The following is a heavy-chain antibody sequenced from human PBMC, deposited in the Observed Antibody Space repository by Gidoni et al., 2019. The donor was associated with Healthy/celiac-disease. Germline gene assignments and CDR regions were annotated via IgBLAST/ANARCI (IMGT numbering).Heavy chain of an antibody. Sequence: QVQLVQSGAAVKKPGASVKVSCKASGYTFTSYYMHWVRQAPGQGLEWMGIINPSGGSTSYAQKFQGRVTMTRDTSTSTVYMELSSLRSEDTAVYYCARDLPTTVTYYYYGMDVWGQGTTVTVSS. CDR1: GYTFTSYY. CDR3: ARDLPTTVTYYYYGMDV. J-gene: IGHJ6*02. CDR2: INPSGGST. D-gene: IGHD4-4*01. V-gene: IGHV1-46*01.